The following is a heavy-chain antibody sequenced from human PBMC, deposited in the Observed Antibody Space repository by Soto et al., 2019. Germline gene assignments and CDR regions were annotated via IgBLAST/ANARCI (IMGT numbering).Heavy chain of an antibody. CDR1: GGSVNNGNYY. CDR3: ERDIRVVRGRYGLLNWFEP. V-gene: IGHV4-61*01. D-gene: IGHD3-3*01. J-gene: IGHJ5*02. Sequence: SETLSLTCTVSGGSVNNGNYYWSWIRQPPGKELEWIGYVYYTGSTYSNPSLKSRLTLTIDTSKNQFSLNLTSVTAADTAVYYCERDIRVVRGRYGLLNWFEPWGQGALVTVSS. CDR2: VYYTGST.